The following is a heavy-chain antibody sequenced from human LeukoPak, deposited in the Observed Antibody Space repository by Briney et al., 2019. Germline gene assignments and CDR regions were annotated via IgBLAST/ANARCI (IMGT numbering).Heavy chain of an antibody. V-gene: IGHV4-59*08. J-gene: IGHJ4*02. CDR1: GGSISSYY. CDR3: ARAVSGRFDY. D-gene: IGHD6-19*01. CDR2: IYYSGST. Sequence: PSETLPLTCTVSGGSISSYYWSWIRQPPGKGLEWIGYIYYSGSTNYNPSLNSRVTISADTSKNQFSLRLSSVTAADTAIYYCARAVSGRFDYWGQGTLVTVSS.